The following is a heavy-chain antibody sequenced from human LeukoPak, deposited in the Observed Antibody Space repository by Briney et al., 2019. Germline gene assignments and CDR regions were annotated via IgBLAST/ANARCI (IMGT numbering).Heavy chain of an antibody. CDR2: MSSSGISL. Sequence: GGSLRLSCAASGFTFSDYYMSWIRQAPGKGLECVAYMSSSGISLYYADSVKGRFTISRDNAKNTLYLQMNSLRAEDTAVYYCASDVRGYFDYWGQGTLVTVSS. D-gene: IGHD2-8*01. J-gene: IGHJ4*02. CDR3: ASDVRGYFDY. V-gene: IGHV3-11*04. CDR1: GFTFSDYY.